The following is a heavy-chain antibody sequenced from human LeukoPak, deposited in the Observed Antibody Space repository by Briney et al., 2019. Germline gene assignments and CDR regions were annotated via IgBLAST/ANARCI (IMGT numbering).Heavy chain of an antibody. D-gene: IGHD3-22*01. CDR1: GLTFSSYS. Sequence: GGSLRLSCAASGLTFSSYSMNWVRQAPGKGLEWVSSISSSSSYIYYADSVKGRFTISRDNAKNSLYLQMNSLRAEDTAVYYCARESSMIVVVEPRPLDYWGQGTLVTVSS. CDR2: ISSSSSYI. CDR3: ARESSMIVVVEPRPLDY. J-gene: IGHJ4*02. V-gene: IGHV3-21*01.